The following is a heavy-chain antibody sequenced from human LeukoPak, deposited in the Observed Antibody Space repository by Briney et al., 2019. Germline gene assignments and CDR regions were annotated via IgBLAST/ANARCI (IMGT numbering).Heavy chain of an antibody. D-gene: IGHD3-10*01. J-gene: IGHJ1*01. CDR3: ARDRIGAHGHGYFQY. Sequence: SETLSLTCAVSGYSISSDYYWGWIRQPPGKGLEWIGSIYHSGSTYHNPSLKSRVTISVDTSKNQFSLKLSSVTAADTAVYFCARDRIGAHGHGYFQYWGQGTLVTVSS. V-gene: IGHV4-38-2*02. CDR2: IYHSGST. CDR1: GYSISSDYY.